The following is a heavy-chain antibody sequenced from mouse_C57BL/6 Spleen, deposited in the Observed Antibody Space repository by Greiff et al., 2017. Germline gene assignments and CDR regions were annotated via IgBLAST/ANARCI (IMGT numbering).Heavy chain of an antibody. J-gene: IGHJ3*01. CDR1: GFTFSSYA. V-gene: IGHV5-4*01. CDR3: ARENPIYYDYDGWFAY. CDR2: ISDGGSYT. Sequence: DVHLVESGGGLVKPGGSLKLSCAASGFTFSSYAMSWVRQTPEKRLEWVATISDGGSYTYYPDNVKGRFTISRDNAKNNLYLQMSHLKSEDTAMYYCARENPIYYDYDGWFAYWGQGTLVTVSA. D-gene: IGHD2-4*01.